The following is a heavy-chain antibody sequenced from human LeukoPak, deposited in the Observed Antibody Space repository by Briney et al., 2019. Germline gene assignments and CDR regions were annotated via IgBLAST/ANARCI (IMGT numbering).Heavy chain of an antibody. CDR2: INTNSGGT. J-gene: IGHJ4*02. V-gene: IGHV1-2*02. CDR3: ARDRVKIRGNYPSYGYGY. CDR1: GYTFTGYY. Sequence: ASVKVSCKSSGYTFTGYYMHWVRQAPGQGLEWMGWINTNSGGTNYAQKFQGRVTMTRDTSISTAYMELSRLRSDDTAVYYCARDRVKIRGNYPSYGYGYWGQGTLVTVSS. D-gene: IGHD4-11*01.